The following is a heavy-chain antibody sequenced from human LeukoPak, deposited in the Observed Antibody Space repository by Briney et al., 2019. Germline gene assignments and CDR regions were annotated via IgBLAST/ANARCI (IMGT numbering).Heavy chain of an antibody. CDR2: MNPNSGNT. CDR1: GYTFTSYD. Sequence: ASVKVSCKASGYTFTSYDINWVRQATGQGLEGMGWMNPNSGNTGYAQKFQGRVTMTRNTSISTAYMELSSLRSEDTAVYYCARRDYDFWSGLLNYYMDVWGKGTTVTVSS. V-gene: IGHV1-8*01. CDR3: ARRDYDFWSGLLNYYMDV. J-gene: IGHJ6*03. D-gene: IGHD3-3*01.